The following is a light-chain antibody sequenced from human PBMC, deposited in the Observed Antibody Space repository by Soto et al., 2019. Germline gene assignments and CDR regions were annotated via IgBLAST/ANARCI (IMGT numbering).Light chain of an antibody. CDR3: SSYTSSSTLYV. CDR2: DVS. CDR1: SSDVGGYNY. V-gene: IGLV2-14*03. J-gene: IGLJ1*01. Sequence: QSALTQPASVSGSPGQSITISCTGTSSDVGGYNYVSWYQHHPGKAPKLMIYDVSNRPSGVSNRFSGFKSGNTASLTISGLQAEDEADYYCSSYTSSSTLYVFGTGTKLTVL.